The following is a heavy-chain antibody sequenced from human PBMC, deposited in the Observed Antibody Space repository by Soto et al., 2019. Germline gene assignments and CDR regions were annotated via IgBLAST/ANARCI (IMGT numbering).Heavy chain of an antibody. J-gene: IGHJ1*01. CDR3: ARDLVLRSGFDSGEYFQH. Sequence: QVQLVQSGAEVKKPGSSVKVSCKASGGTFSSYTISWVRQAPGQGLEWMGRIIPILGIANYAQKFQGRVTITADNSTSTNYLELRSLSSDDTAVYYCARDLVLRSGFDSGEYFQHWGQGTLVTVSS. D-gene: IGHD5-12*01. V-gene: IGHV1-69*08. CDR2: IIPILGIA. CDR1: GGTFSSYT.